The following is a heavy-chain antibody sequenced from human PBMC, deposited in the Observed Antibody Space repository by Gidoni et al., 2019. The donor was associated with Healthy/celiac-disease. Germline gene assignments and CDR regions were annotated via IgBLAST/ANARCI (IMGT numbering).Heavy chain of an antibody. V-gene: IGHV3-33*01. J-gene: IGHJ4*02. D-gene: IGHD4-17*01. CDR1: GVTFSSYC. CDR2: IWYDGSNK. CDR3: SREHGELGGFDY. Sequence: QVQLVESGGGVVQHGRSMRRACAAHGVTFSSYCMHWVRQAPGKGLEWVAVIWYDGSNKYYGDSVKGRFTISRDNSKKTLYLQMNSLRAEDTAVYYCSREHGELGGFDYWGQGTLVTVSS.